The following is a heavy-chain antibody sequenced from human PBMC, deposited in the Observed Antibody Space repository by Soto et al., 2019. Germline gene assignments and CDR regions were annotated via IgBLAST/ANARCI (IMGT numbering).Heavy chain of an antibody. V-gene: IGHV1-18*01. CDR1: GYTFTSYG. CDR3: ARVVYISSWDFDY. D-gene: IGHD6-13*01. Sequence: QVQLVQSGAEVKKPGASVKVSCKASGYTFTSYGITWVRLAAGQGLAWKGWISAYDGKTNYAQKLQGRVTMTTDTSTSTAYMELRSLRSDDTAVYYCARVVYISSWDFDYWGQGTLVTVST. J-gene: IGHJ4*02. CDR2: ISAYDGKT.